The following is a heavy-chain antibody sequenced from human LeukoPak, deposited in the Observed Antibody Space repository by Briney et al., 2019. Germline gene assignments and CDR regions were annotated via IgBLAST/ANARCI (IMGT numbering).Heavy chain of an antibody. CDR1: GFTFSSYA. Sequence: GGSLRLSCAASGFTFSSYAMSWVRQAPGKGLEWVSAISGSGGSTYYADSVKGRFTISRDNSKNTLYLQMNSLRAEDTAVYYCAKTCSSRTGTGLGFDPWGQGTLVTVSS. D-gene: IGHD6-13*01. J-gene: IGHJ5*02. V-gene: IGHV3-23*01. CDR3: AKTCSSRTGTGLGFDP. CDR2: ISGSGGST.